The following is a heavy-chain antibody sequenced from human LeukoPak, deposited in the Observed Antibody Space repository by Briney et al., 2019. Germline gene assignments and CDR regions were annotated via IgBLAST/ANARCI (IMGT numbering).Heavy chain of an antibody. J-gene: IGHJ6*03. V-gene: IGHV1-18*01. Sequence: ASVKVSCKASGYTFTSYGISWVRQAPGQGLEWMGWISAYNGNTNYAQKLQGRVTMTTDTSTSTAYMELRSLRSDDTAVYYCARVVSLIDFAYYYYMDVWGKGTTVTISS. CDR3: ARVVSLIDFAYYYYMDV. CDR1: GYTFTSYG. CDR2: ISAYNGNT. D-gene: IGHD3-22*01.